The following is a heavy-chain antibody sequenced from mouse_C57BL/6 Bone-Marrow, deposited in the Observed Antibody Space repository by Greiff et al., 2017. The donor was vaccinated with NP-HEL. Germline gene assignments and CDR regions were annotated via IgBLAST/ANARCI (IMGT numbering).Heavy chain of an antibody. CDR3: AREGATVVKDGFAY. CDR2: IEPNSGGT. Sequence: QVQLQQPGAELVKPGASVKLSCKVSGYTFTSYWMHWVKQRPGRGLEWIGRIEPNSGGTKYNEKFKSKATLTVDKPSSTVYMQLSSLTSEDSAVYYCAREGATVVKDGFAYWGQGTLVTVSA. CDR1: GYTFTSYW. J-gene: IGHJ3*01. V-gene: IGHV1-72*01. D-gene: IGHD1-1*01.